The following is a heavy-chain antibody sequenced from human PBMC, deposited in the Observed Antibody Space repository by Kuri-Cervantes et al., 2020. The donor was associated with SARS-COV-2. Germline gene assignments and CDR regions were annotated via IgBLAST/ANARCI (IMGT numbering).Heavy chain of an antibody. V-gene: IGHV3-21*01. J-gene: IGHJ4*02. Sequence: GGSLRLSCAASGFTFSSYSMNWVRQAPGKGLEWVSSIRSSSSYIYYADSVKGRFTISRDNAKNSLYLQMNSLRAEDTAVYYCARGGSSGWYYFDYWGQGTLVTVSS. CDR2: IRSSSSYI. CDR3: ARGGSSGWYYFDY. D-gene: IGHD6-19*01. CDR1: GFTFSSYS.